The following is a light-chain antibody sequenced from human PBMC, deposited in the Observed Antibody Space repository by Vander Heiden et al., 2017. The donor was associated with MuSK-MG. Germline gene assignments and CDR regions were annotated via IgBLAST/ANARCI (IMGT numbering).Light chain of an antibody. V-gene: IGKV1D-16*01. CDR2: AAS. CDR3: QQDHTYPIT. Sequence: DIQMTQSPSSLSASVGDRVTITCRASQGISTYLAWYQQKPEKAPKSLIYAASRLHSGVPSRFSGSASATDFRLTISILHPEDFATYYCQQDHTYPITFGGGTKVEIK. J-gene: IGKJ4*01. CDR1: QGISTY.